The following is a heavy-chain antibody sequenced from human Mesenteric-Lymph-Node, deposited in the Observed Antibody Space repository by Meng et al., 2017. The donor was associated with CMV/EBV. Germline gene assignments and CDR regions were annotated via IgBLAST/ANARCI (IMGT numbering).Heavy chain of an antibody. Sequence: SETLSLTCTVSGGSVIPHYWSWIRQPPGKGLEWIGYVYYSGSTKFKPSLKTRVTMSVDTSKNELSLELKSVTAADTAVYYCVKGRGFYDSSGHYAAFDPWGQGTLVTVSS. CDR2: VYYSGST. J-gene: IGHJ5*02. V-gene: IGHV4-59*02. CDR1: GGSVIPHY. D-gene: IGHD3-22*01. CDR3: VKGRGFYDSSGHYAAFDP.